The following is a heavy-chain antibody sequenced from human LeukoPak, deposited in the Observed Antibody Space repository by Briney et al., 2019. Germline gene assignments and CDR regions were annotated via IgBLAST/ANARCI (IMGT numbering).Heavy chain of an antibody. J-gene: IGHJ4*02. CDR2: ISPGDSET. D-gene: IGHD5-12*01. V-gene: IGHV5-51*01. CDR1: GYSFNTYW. Sequence: GESLKISCKGSGYSFNTYWIAWVRHMPGKGLEWMGIISPGDSETTYSPSFQGQVTVSADKSISTAFLHWSSLVASDTAMYYCAKLTRGGYEKFDFWGQGTQVTVSS. CDR3: AKLTRGGYEKFDF.